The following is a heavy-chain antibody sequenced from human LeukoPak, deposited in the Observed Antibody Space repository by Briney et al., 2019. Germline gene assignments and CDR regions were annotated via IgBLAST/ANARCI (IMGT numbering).Heavy chain of an antibody. CDR1: GFTFSSYA. CDR2: ISYDGSNK. J-gene: IGHJ3*02. Sequence: GGSLRLSRAASGFTFSSYAMHWVRQAPGKGLEWVAVISYDGSNKYYADSVKGRFTISRGNSKNTLYLQMNSLRAEDTAVYYCARRGLYGSGSYYAFDIWGQGTMVTVSS. D-gene: IGHD3-10*01. CDR3: ARRGLYGSGSYYAFDI. V-gene: IGHV3-30*04.